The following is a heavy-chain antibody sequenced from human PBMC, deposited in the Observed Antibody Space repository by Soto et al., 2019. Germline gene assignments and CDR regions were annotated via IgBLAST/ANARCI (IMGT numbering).Heavy chain of an antibody. D-gene: IGHD5-18*01. CDR1: GGSISSSSYY. J-gene: IGHJ6*02. CDR3: ACIFSGGYGYGFYYYGMDV. CDR2: IYYSGST. Sequence: QLQLQESGPGLVKPSETLSLTCTVSGGSISSSSYYWGWIRQPPGNGLEWIGSIYYSGSTYYNPSLKSRVTISVDTSKNQFSLKLSSVTAADTAVYYCACIFSGGYGYGFYYYGMDVWGQGTTVTVSS. V-gene: IGHV4-39*01.